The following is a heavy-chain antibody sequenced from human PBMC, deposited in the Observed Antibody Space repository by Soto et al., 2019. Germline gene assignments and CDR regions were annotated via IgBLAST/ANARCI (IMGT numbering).Heavy chain of an antibody. Sequence: QVQLVQSGAEVKKPGASVKVSCKASGYTFTSYYMHWVRQAPGQGLEWMGIINPSGGSTSYAQKFQGSVTMTRDTSTSTVYMELSRLRSEDTAVYYCASSARYSSSSDNYYYGRDVWGQGTTVTVSS. CDR2: INPSGGST. D-gene: IGHD6-6*01. CDR1: GYTFTSYY. CDR3: ASSARYSSSSDNYYYGRDV. J-gene: IGHJ6*02. V-gene: IGHV1-46*01.